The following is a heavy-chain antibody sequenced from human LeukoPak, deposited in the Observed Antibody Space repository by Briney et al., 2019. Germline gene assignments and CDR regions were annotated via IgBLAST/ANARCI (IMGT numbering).Heavy chain of an antibody. CDR1: GGSISTYY. CDR2: IYNSGST. V-gene: IGHV4-59*01. J-gene: IGHJ4*02. Sequence: SETLSLTCTVSGGSISTYYWSWVRQPPGKVLEWIGDIYNSGSTNYNPSLKTRVTISIDTSKNQFSLKLSSVTAADTAVYYCAREWGSAWYYFDYWGQGSLVTVSS. D-gene: IGHD6-19*01. CDR3: AREWGSAWYYFDY.